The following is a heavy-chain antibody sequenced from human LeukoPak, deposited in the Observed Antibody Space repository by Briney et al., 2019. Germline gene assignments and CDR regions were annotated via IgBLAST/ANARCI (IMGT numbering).Heavy chain of an antibody. D-gene: IGHD3-22*01. CDR2: IKSDGST. CDR1: GFTFSTYW. J-gene: IGHJ1*01. CDR3: ARAPSEIGGYYPEYFRH. V-gene: IGHV3-74*01. Sequence: GGSLRLSCAASGFTFSTYWMHWVRQAPGKGLVWVSRIKSDGSTNYANSVKGRFTTSRDNAKNTVSLQMNSLRPEDTGVYYCARAPSEIGGYYPEYFRHWGQGTLVTVSS.